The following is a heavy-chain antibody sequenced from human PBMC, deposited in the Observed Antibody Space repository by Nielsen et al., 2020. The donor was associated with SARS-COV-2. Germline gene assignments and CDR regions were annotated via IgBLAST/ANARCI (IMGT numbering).Heavy chain of an antibody. CDR3: ARHFQYSYYYYYYMDV. CDR2: IFYSGST. Sequence: SETLSLTCAVYGGSFSGYYWGWIRQPPGKGLEWIGSIFYSGSTYYNPSLKRRVTISVDTSKNQFSLKLSSVTAADTAVYYCARHFQYSYYYYYYMDVWGKGTTVTVSS. V-gene: IGHV4-39*01. CDR1: GGSFSGYY. D-gene: IGHD2/OR15-2a*01. J-gene: IGHJ6*03.